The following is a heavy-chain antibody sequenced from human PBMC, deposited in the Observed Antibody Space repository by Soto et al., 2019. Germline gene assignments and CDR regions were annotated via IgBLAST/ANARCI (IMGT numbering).Heavy chain of an antibody. CDR2: TYYRSKWYN. CDR1: GDSVSSNSAA. V-gene: IGHV6-1*01. CDR3: ASSGARFGTTGFDY. D-gene: IGHD1-7*01. J-gene: IGHJ4*02. Sequence: QVQLQQSGPGLVKPSQTLSLTCAISGDSVSSNSAAWNWIRQSPSTGLEWLGRTYYRSKWYNDYAVSVKSRITSNPDTSKNQFSLQLNSVTPEDTAVYYCASSGARFGTTGFDYWGQGTLVTVSS.